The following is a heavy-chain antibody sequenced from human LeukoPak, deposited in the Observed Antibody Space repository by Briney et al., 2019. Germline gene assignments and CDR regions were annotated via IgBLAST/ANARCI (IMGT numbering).Heavy chain of an antibody. J-gene: IGHJ4*02. Sequence: GASVKVSCKASGGTFSSYAISWVRQAPGQGLEWMGGTIPIFGTAHYAQKFQGRVTITADESTYTAYMELSSLRSEDTAVYYCARGSSLGVAPDWGQGTLVTVSS. CDR1: GGTFSSYA. CDR3: ARGSSLGVAPD. D-gene: IGHD3-3*01. V-gene: IGHV1-69*01. CDR2: TIPIFGTA.